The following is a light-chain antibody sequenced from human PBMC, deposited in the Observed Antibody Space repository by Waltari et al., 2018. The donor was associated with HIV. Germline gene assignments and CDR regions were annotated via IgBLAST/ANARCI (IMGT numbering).Light chain of an antibody. CDR3: AAWDDSLNGWV. CDR1: SANIGSNT. V-gene: IGLV1-44*01. J-gene: IGLJ3*02. CDR2: SNN. Sequence: QSVLTQPPSASGTPGQRVTISCSGSSANIGSNTEHWYQQLPGTAPKLLIYSNNQRPPGVPDLFSGSTSDPSASLAISGLQSEDEADYYCAAWDDSLNGWVFGGGTKLTVL.